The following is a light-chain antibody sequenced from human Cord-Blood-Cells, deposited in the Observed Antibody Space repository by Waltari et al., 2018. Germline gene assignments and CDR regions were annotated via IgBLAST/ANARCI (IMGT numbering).Light chain of an antibody. CDR1: RSNVGTYNY. CDR2: DVS. CDR3: CSYAGSYTGV. Sequence: QSALTQPRSVSGSPGQSVTISCTGTRSNVGTYNYVSWYQQHPGKAPKLMIYDVSERPSGVPDRFSGSKSGNTASLTISGLQAEDEADYYCCSYAGSYTGVFGGGTKVTVL. V-gene: IGLV2-11*01. J-gene: IGLJ3*02.